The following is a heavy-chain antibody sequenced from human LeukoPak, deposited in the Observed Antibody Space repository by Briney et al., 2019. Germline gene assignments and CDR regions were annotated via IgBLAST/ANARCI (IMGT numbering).Heavy chain of an antibody. CDR1: GFTFSSYE. CDR3: ARVPYYDFWSGYQFDY. J-gene: IGHJ4*02. V-gene: IGHV3-48*03. Sequence: GGSLRLSCAASGFTFSSYEMNWVRQAPGKGLEWVSYISSSGSTIYYADSVKGRFTISRDNAKNSLYLQMHSLRAEDTAVYYCARVPYYDFWSGYQFDYWGQGTLVTV. D-gene: IGHD3-3*01. CDR2: ISSSGSTI.